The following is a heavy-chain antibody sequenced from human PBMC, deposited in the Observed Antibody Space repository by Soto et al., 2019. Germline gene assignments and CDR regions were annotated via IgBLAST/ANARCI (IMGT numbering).Heavy chain of an antibody. CDR1: GFTFSSYS. D-gene: IGHD6-13*01. CDR2: ISSSSSTI. V-gene: IGHV3-48*02. CDR3: ARDPPPRHSWFYFDY. Sequence: EVQLVESGGGLVQPGGSLRLSCAASGFTFSSYSMNWVRQAPGKGLEWVSYISSSSSTIYYADSVKGRFTISRDNAKNSLYLQMNSLRDEDTAVYYCARDPPPRHSWFYFDYWGQGTLVTVSS. J-gene: IGHJ4*02.